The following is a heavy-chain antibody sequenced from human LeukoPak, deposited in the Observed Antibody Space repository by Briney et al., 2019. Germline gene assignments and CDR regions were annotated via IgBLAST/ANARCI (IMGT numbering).Heavy chain of an antibody. Sequence: GGSLRLSCVASGFTFSSYSMNWVRQAPGKGLEWVSYISSSSGTIYYADSAKGRFTISRDNSKNTLYLQMNSLRAEDTAVYYCAKETNTGYSSSWYLDYWGQGTLVTVSS. CDR2: ISSSSGTI. CDR1: GFTFSSYS. D-gene: IGHD6-13*01. J-gene: IGHJ4*02. V-gene: IGHV3-48*01. CDR3: AKETNTGYSSSWYLDY.